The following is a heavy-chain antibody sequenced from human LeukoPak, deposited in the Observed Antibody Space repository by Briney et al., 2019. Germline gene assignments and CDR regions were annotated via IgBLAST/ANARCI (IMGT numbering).Heavy chain of an antibody. V-gene: IGHV3-23*01. D-gene: IGHD1-1*01. CDR1: GFTFSSHA. Sequence: GGSLRLSCGASGFTFSSHAMTWVRQAPGKGLEWVSGISGSGSSTYYADSVKGRFTISRDNSRNTLYLQMNSLRAEDTAVYYCAKDPVVSVVQLPAWFDPWGQGTLVTVSS. J-gene: IGHJ5*02. CDR2: ISGSGSST. CDR3: AKDPVVSVVQLPAWFDP.